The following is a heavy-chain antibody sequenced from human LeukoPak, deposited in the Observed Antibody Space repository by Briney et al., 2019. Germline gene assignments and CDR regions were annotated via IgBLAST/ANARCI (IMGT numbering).Heavy chain of an antibody. J-gene: IGHJ4*02. Sequence: GGSLRLSCAASGFTFSSYEMNWVRQAPGMGLEWVSYISSGGNNIYYADSVKGRFTISRDNAKYSLYLQMSSLRAEDTAVCYCGRSMTYGSGSLYIPFDYWGQGTLVAVSS. CDR2: ISSGGNNI. CDR1: GFTFSSYE. D-gene: IGHD3-10*01. CDR3: GRSMTYGSGSLYIPFDY. V-gene: IGHV3-48*03.